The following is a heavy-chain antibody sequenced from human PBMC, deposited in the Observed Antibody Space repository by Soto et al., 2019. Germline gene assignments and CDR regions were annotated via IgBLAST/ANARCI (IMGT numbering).Heavy chain of an antibody. CDR1: GGTFGSNA. V-gene: IGHV1-69*12. J-gene: IGHJ3*02. CDR2: IIPIFGTT. D-gene: IGHD3-16*01. CDR3: AREGYTFGPGAVRGAFDI. Sequence: QVQLVQSGAELKKPGSSVKVSCKASGGTFGSNAISWVRQAPGQGLEWMGGIIPIFGTTNNAQKFQGRVTTTADESTNTAYRELSSLRSEDTAIYYCAREGYTFGPGAVRGAFDIWGQGTMVTVSS.